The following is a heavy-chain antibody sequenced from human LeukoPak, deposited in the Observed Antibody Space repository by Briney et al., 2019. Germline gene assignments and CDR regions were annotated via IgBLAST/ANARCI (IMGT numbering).Heavy chain of an antibody. J-gene: IGHJ4*02. D-gene: IGHD3-22*01. V-gene: IGHV3-53*01. CDR1: GFTVSTNY. CDR3: ARVRSDSRGSYEFDY. Sequence: GGSLRLSCAASGFTVSTNYMSWVRQVSGEGLEFVSLISSSGTTDYADSVKGRFTITSDNSKNTLYLQMNSLRAEDTAVYYCARVRSDSRGSYEFDYWGQGTLVSVSS. CDR2: ISSSGTT.